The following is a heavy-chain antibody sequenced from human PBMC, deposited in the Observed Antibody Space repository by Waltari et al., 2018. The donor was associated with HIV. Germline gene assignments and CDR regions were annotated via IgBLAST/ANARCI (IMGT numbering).Heavy chain of an antibody. J-gene: IGHJ4*02. V-gene: IGHV3-23*01. CDR2: ISGSGGST. Sequence: EVQLLESGGGLVQPGGSLRLSCAASGFTFSSYAMSWVRPAPGKGLEWVSAISGSGGSTYYADSVKGRFTISRDNSKNTLYLQMNSLRAEDTAVYYCAKDRVAPGKIDLGYSVVAAPLDYWGQGTLVTVSS. CDR1: GFTFSSYA. D-gene: IGHD2-15*01. CDR3: AKDRVAPGKIDLGYSVVAAPLDY.